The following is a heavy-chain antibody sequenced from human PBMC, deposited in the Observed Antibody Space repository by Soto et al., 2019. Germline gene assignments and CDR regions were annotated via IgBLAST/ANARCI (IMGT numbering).Heavy chain of an antibody. CDR3: ARGQWLRRADYYYYGMDV. CDR2: IIPIFGTA. V-gene: IGHV1-69*12. J-gene: IGHJ6*02. Sequence: QVQLVQSGAEVKKPGSSVKVSCKASGGTFSSYAISWVRQAPGQGLEWMGGIIPIFGTANYAQKFQGRVTITADESTSTAYMELSSLRSEDTAVYCCARGQWLRRADYYYYGMDVWGQGTTVTVSS. CDR1: GGTFSSYA. D-gene: IGHD5-12*01.